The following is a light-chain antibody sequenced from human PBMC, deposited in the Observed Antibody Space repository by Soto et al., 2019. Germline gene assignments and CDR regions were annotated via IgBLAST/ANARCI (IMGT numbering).Light chain of an antibody. CDR2: GAS. V-gene: IGKV3-15*01. Sequence: EIVMTQSPATLSVSPGERATLSCRASQSVSSNLAWYQQKPGQAPRLLIYGASTRATGIPARFSGSGSGTEFTLTISSLQSEDVAVYYCQQYNNWPPNLTFGGGTKVEIK. CDR1: QSVSSN. CDR3: QQYNNWPPNLT. J-gene: IGKJ4*01.